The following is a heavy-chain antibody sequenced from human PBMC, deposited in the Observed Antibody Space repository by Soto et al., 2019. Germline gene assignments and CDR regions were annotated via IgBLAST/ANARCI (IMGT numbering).Heavy chain of an antibody. CDR2: ISGSGGST. D-gene: IGHD6-19*01. CDR3: AKSITEYSSGWIDAFDI. V-gene: IGHV3-23*01. Sequence: EVQLLESGGGLVQPGGSLRLSCAASGFTFSSYAMSWVRQAPGKGLEWVSAISGSGGSTYYADAVKGRFTISRDNSKTTLYLQMNSLRAEDTAVYYCAKSITEYSSGWIDAFDIWGQGTMVTVSS. J-gene: IGHJ3*02. CDR1: GFTFSSYA.